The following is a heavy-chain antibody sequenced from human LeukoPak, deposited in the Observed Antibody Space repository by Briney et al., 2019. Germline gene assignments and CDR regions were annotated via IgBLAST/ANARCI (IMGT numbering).Heavy chain of an antibody. CDR1: GGSISSYY. D-gene: IGHD3-10*01. CDR2: IYTSGST. V-gene: IGHV4-4*07. J-gene: IGHJ3*02. CDR3: ARDLRPVTMVRGVIINFNAFDI. Sequence: SETLSLTCTVSGGSISSYYWSWIRQPAGKGLEWIGRIYTSGSTNYNPSLKSRVTMSVDTSKNQFSLKLSSVTAADTAVYYCARDLRPVTMVRGVIINFNAFDIWGQETMVTVSS.